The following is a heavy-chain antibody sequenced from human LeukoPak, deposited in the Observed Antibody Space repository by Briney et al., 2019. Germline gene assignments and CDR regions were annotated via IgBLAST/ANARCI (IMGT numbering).Heavy chain of an antibody. CDR2: ISHDGNSE. D-gene: IGHD2-8*02. J-gene: IGHJ3*02. Sequence: GGSLRLSCEASGFIFSGYGMHWVRQAPGKGLEWVALISHDGNSEHYADSVKGRFTISRDNAKSSLSLQMNSLRAEDTAVYYCARDSSYCSGGVCFDVFDIWGQGTMVVVSS. V-gene: IGHV3-30*03. CDR3: ARDSSYCSGGVCFDVFDI. CDR1: GFIFSGYG.